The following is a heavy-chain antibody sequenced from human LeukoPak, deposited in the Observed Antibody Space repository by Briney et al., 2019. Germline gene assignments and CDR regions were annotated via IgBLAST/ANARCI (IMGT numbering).Heavy chain of an antibody. CDR2: IIPIFGTA. Sequence: SVKVSCKASGGTFSSYAISWVRQAPGQGLEWVGGIIPIFGTANYAQRFQGRVTITADESTSTAYMELSRLRSDDTAVYYCARTHVEAPFNYWGQGTLVTVSS. CDR3: ARTHVEAPFNY. D-gene: IGHD1-1*01. J-gene: IGHJ4*02. V-gene: IGHV1-69*13. CDR1: GGTFSSYA.